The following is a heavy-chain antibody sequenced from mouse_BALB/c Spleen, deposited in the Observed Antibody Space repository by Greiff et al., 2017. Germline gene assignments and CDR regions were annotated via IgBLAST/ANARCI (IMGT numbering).Heavy chain of an antibody. J-gene: IGHJ4*01. CDR1: GFNIKDTY. CDR2: IDPANGNT. D-gene: IGHD2-4*01. Sequence: VQLQQSGAELVKPGASVKLSCTASGFNIKDTYMHWVKQRPEQGLEWIGRIDPANGNTKYDPKFQGKATITADTSSNTAYLQLSSLTSEDTAVYYCARELATMIHSYAMDYWGQGTSVTVSS. CDR3: ARELATMIHSYAMDY. V-gene: IGHV14-3*02.